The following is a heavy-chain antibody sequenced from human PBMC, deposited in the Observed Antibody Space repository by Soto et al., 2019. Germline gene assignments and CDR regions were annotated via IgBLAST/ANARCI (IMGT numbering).Heavy chain of an antibody. CDR2: IGTAGDT. D-gene: IGHD2-8*01. J-gene: IGHJ6*02. CDR1: GFTFSTYD. V-gene: IGHV3-13*04. Sequence: EVQLVESGGGLVQPGGSLRLSCAASGFTFSTYDMYWVRQPTGKGLEWVSSIGTAGDTYYPGSVKGRFTISRENAKSSLYLQMHSLRVGDTAVYYCARDLSEPYDYGLDVLGQGTTVTVS. CDR3: ARDLSEPYDYGLDV.